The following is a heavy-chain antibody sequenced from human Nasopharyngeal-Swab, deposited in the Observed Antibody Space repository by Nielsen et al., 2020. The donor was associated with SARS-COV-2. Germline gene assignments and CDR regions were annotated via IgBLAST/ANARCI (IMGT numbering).Heavy chain of an antibody. Sequence: GSLRLSCTVSGDSISRYYWGWIRQPPGKGLEWIGDFSYSVITHYNASLKSRVTISLDTSKNQFSLKLSSVTAADTGVYYCAREVVGVLVDSWGQGILVTVSS. CDR3: AREVVGVLVDS. V-gene: IGHV4-59*12. J-gene: IGHJ4*02. CDR1: GDSISRYY. CDR2: FSYSVIT. D-gene: IGHD1-26*01.